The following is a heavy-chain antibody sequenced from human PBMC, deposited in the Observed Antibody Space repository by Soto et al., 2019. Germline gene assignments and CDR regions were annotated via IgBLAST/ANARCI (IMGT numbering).Heavy chain of an antibody. CDR3: SRTYDGSGPNSGGYGFDI. J-gene: IGHJ3*02. Sequence: PSETLSLTCTVSGGSISSYYWSWIRQPPGKGLEWIAYMYKSATSYNPSLKSRVSISLDTSKNQFYLKLSSVTAADTALYYFSRTYDGSGPNSGGYGFDIWGQGTMVTVSS. D-gene: IGHD3-22*01. V-gene: IGHV4-59*01. CDR2: MYKSAT. CDR1: GGSISSYY.